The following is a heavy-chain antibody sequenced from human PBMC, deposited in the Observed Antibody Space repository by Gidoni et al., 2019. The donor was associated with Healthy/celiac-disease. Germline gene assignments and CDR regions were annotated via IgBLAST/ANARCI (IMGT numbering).Heavy chain of an antibody. D-gene: IGHD3-22*01. J-gene: IGHJ4*02. CDR3: TSQYYYDSSGYSTHDY. V-gene: IGHV3-15*01. CDR2: IKSKTDCGTT. Sequence: WGRRAPGKGLVWVGRIKSKTDCGTTDYAAPVKGRFAISRDDSKNTLYLQMNSLKTEDTAVYYCTSQYYYDSSGYSTHDYWGQGTLVTVSS.